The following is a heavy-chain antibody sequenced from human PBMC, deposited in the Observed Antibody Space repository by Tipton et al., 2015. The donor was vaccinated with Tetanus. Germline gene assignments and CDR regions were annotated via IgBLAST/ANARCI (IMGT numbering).Heavy chain of an antibody. J-gene: IGHJ4*02. CDR3: ARLRVYCSTACYSREDY. CDR2: IKEDGSEM. Sequence: SLRLSCVASGFTFRSYWMSWVRQAPGKGLEWVANIKEDGSEMYYADSVKGRFTISRDNARNSLSVHMNSLTAEDTAVYYCARLRVYCSTACYSREDYSSQGAPATVSS. V-gene: IGHV3-7*01. D-gene: IGHD2/OR15-2a*01. CDR1: GFTFRSYW.